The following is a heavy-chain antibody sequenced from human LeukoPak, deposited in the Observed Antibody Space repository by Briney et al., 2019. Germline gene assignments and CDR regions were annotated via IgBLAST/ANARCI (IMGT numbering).Heavy chain of an antibody. CDR3: ANGYNFGLDY. CDR2: VYSGGTT. V-gene: IGHV3-53*01. D-gene: IGHD5-18*01. CDR1: GFTVSRNY. Sequence: PGGSLRLSCEVSGFTVSRNYMTWVRQAPGKGLEWASIVYSGGTTYYADSVKGRFTISRDNSRNMLYLQMNSLRAEDTAVYYCANGYNFGLDYWGQGTLLTVS. J-gene: IGHJ4*02.